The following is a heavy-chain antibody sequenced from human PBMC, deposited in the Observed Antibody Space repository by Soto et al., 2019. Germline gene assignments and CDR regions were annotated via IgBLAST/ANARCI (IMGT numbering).Heavy chain of an antibody. Sequence: SVKVSCKASGGTFSSYAISWVRQAPGQGLEWMGGIIPIFGTANYAQKFQGRVTITADESTSTAYMELSSLRSEDTAVYYCARSFVDILTGYYNHPTDYWGQGTLVTVSS. CDR2: IIPIFGTA. V-gene: IGHV1-69*13. CDR1: GGTFSSYA. CDR3: ARSFVDILTGYYNHPTDY. D-gene: IGHD3-9*01. J-gene: IGHJ4*02.